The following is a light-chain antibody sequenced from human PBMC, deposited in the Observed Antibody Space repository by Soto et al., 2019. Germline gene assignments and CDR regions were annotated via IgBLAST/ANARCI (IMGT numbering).Light chain of an antibody. CDR1: QGISSY. Sequence: IQLTQSPSSLSASVGDRVTITCRASQGISSYLAWYQQKPGQAPKLLIYAAPTLQSGVPSRFSGSGFGTDFTLTISSLQPEDFATYYCLQLDAYPRTFGQGTKVEIK. J-gene: IGKJ1*01. V-gene: IGKV1-9*01. CDR2: AAP. CDR3: LQLDAYPRT.